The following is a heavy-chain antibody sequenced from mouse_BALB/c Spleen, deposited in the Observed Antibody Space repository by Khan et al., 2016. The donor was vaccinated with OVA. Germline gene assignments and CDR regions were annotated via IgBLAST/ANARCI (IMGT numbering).Heavy chain of an antibody. CDR1: GFTFSTYG. CDR3: TRRAYYGDSEGFAY. V-gene: IGHV5-6*01. CDR2: VSTGGSYT. D-gene: IGHD1-1*01. J-gene: IGHJ3*01. Sequence: EVQLVESGGDLVKPGGSLKLSCAASGFTFSTYGMSWVRQTPDKRLEWVATVSTGGSYTYYPDSVKGRFTISSDNAKNTLYLQLSGLKSEDTAVFYCTRRAYYGDSEGFAYWGQGTLVTVSA.